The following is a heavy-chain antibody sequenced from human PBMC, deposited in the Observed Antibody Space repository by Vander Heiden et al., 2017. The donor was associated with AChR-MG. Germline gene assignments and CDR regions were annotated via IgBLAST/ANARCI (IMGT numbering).Heavy chain of an antibody. Sequence: QVQLPASGPGLVKPSETLSLPCTVSGGHISSYYWRWIRQPPGKGLEWIGYIYYSGSTNYNPSLKSRVTISVDTSKNQFSLKLSSVTAADTAVYYCARVESTTANFDYWGQGTLVTVSS. CDR3: ARVESTTANFDY. CDR2: IYYSGST. V-gene: IGHV4-59*01. D-gene: IGHD1-26*01. CDR1: GGHISSYY. J-gene: IGHJ4*02.